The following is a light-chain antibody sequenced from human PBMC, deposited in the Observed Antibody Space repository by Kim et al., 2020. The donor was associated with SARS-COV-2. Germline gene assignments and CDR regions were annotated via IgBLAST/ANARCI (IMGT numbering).Light chain of an antibody. V-gene: IGKV3-15*01. CDR3: QQYSRWPLT. J-gene: IGKJ4*01. CDR2: GAS. CDR1: QSVSSN. Sequence: EIVMTQSPATLSVSPGERATLSCRASQSVSSNLAWFQQKPGQAPRLLIYGASTRATGIPARFSGSGSGTEFTLNISSLQSEDFAVYSCQQYSRWPLTFGGGTKLEI.